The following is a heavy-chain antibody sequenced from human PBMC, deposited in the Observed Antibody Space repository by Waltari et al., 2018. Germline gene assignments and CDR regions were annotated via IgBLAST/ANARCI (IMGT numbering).Heavy chain of an antibody. J-gene: IGHJ4*02. V-gene: IGHV4-39*07. CDR2: IFFTGNT. CDR1: AASIRSNSYS. CDR3: AVKMSPLWLHPVDS. Sequence: QLQLQESGAGLVRPSATLALTCSVSAASIRSNSYSWGWVRQPPGKGLEWIASIFFTGNTYYNPSLRSRVTMSLDTSKNQFSLHLASVTAADTAVYFCAVKMSPLWLHPVDSWGQGALVTVSS. D-gene: IGHD3-9*01.